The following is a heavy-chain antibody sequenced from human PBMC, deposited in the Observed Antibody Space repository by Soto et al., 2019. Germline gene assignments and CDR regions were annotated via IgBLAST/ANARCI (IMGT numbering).Heavy chain of an antibody. CDR1: GGTFSSYT. V-gene: IGHV1-69*02. D-gene: IGHD6-19*01. Sequence: SVKVSCKASGGTFSSYTISWVRQAPGQGLEWMGRIIPILGIANYAQKFQGRVTITADKSTSTAYMELSSLRSEDTAVYYCARAVAGTAAQDYWGQGTLVTLSS. CDR2: IIPILGIA. J-gene: IGHJ4*02. CDR3: ARAVAGTAAQDY.